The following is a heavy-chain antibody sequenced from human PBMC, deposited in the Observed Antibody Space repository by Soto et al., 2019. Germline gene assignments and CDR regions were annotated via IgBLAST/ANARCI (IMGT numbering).Heavy chain of an antibody. CDR3: ASAPRGWQRYYFDY. J-gene: IGHJ4*02. Sequence: SETLSLTCTVSGGSISSYYWSWIRQPPGKGLEWIGYIYYSGSTNYNPSLKSRVTISVDTSKNQFSLKLSSVTAADTAVYYCASAPRGWQRYYFDYWSEGTLVTVSS. V-gene: IGHV4-59*01. CDR1: GGSISSYY. CDR2: IYYSGST. D-gene: IGHD6-19*01.